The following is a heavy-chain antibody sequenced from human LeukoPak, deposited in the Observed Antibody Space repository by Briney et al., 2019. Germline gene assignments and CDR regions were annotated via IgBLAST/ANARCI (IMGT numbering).Heavy chain of an antibody. J-gene: IGHJ6*02. D-gene: IGHD2-15*01. CDR2: IQQDGSEK. CDR3: ASLGYCIGGSCFYGMDV. Sequence: PGGSLRLSCAASGLTFSRYWMSWVRQAPGKGLEWVANIQQDGSEKYYVDSVKGRFTISRDNAKNSLYLQMNSLRAEDTAVFYCASLGYCIGGSCFYGMDVWGQGTTVIVSS. CDR1: GLTFSRYW. V-gene: IGHV3-7*01.